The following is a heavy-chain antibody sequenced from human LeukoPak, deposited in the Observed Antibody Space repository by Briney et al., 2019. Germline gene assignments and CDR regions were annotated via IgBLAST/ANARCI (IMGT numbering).Heavy chain of an antibody. Sequence: TPSETLSLTCAVYGGSFSGYYWSWIRQPPGKGLEWIGEINHSGSTNYNPSLKSRVTISVDTSKNQFSLKLSSVTAADTAVYYCARPIVVVPLRAFDIWGQGTMVTVSS. CDR2: INHSGST. D-gene: IGHD2-21*01. J-gene: IGHJ3*02. CDR3: ARPIVVVPLRAFDI. CDR1: GGSFSGYY. V-gene: IGHV4-34*01.